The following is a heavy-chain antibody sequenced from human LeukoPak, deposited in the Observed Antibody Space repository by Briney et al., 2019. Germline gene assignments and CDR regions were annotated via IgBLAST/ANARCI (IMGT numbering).Heavy chain of an antibody. J-gene: IGHJ4*02. D-gene: IGHD2-15*01. V-gene: IGHV3-48*01. Sequence: GGSLRLSCAASGFTFSSYSMNWVRQAPGKGLEWVSYISSSSSTIYYADSVKGRFTISRDNAKNSLYLQMNSLRAEDTAVYYCAREYREYCSGGSCSAFDYWGQGTLVTVSS. CDR2: ISSSSSTI. CDR3: AREYREYCSGGSCSAFDY. CDR1: GFTFSSYS.